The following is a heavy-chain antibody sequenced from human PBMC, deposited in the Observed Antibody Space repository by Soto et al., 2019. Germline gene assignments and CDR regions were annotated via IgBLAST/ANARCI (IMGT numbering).Heavy chain of an antibody. J-gene: IGHJ6*04. Sequence: SETLSLTCTVSGGSISSSYWNWIRQPPGKGLEWMAYISYSGSTDYNPSLKSRVTISLDTSKNQFSLKLSSVTAADTAVYYCAKSRTYHSSTDVWGKGTTVTVSS. CDR3: AKSRTYHSSTDV. CDR1: GGSISSSY. D-gene: IGHD2-2*01. CDR2: ISYSGST. V-gene: IGHV4-59*01.